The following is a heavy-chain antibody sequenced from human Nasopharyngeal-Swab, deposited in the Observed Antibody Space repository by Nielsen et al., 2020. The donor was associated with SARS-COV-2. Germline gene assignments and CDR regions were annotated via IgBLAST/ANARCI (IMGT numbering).Heavy chain of an antibody. J-gene: IGHJ4*02. CDR1: GFTFSSYA. D-gene: IGHD3-10*01. V-gene: IGHV3-23*01. CDR2: ISGHGSST. CDR3: AKEVDPRLWFGDLALDY. Sequence: GGSLRLSCEASGFTFSSYAMSWVRQAPGKGLEWVSAISGHGSSTYYADSVKGRFTISRDSSQNTLFLQMNSLRAEDTAVYYCAKEVDPRLWFGDLALDYWGQGTLVTVSS.